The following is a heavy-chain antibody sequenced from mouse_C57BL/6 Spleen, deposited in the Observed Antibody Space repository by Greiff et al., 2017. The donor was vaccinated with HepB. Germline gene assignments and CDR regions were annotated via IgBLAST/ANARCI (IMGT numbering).Heavy chain of an antibody. CDR1: GFSLTSYG. V-gene: IGHV2-2*01. CDR2: IWSGGST. Sequence: QVQLKESGPGLVQPSQSLSITCTVSGFSLTSYGVHWVRQSPGKGLEWLGVIWSGGSTDYNAAFISRLSISKDNSKSQVFFKMNSLQADDTAIYYCARKDDYDAMDYLGQGTSVTVSS. CDR3: ARKDDYDAMDY. J-gene: IGHJ4*01.